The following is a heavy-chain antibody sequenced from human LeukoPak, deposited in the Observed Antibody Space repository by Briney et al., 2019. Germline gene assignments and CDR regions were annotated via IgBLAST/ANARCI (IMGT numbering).Heavy chain of an antibody. V-gene: IGHV4-39*01. CDR2: IYYSGST. D-gene: IGHD3-22*01. CDR1: GGPISSSSYY. CDR3: ARQILSVVVMNFDY. J-gene: IGHJ4*02. Sequence: SETLSLTCTVSGGPISSSSYYWGWIRQPPWKGLEWIGSIYYSGSTYYNPSLKSRVTISVDTSKNQFSLKLRSVTAADTAVYYCARQILSVVVMNFDYWGQGTLVTVSS.